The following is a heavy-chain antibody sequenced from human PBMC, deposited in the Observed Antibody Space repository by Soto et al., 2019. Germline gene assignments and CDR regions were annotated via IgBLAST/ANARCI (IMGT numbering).Heavy chain of an antibody. D-gene: IGHD1-26*01. J-gene: IGHJ5*02. Sequence: QVQLVESGGGVVQPGRSLRLSCAASGFTFSSYGMHWVRQAPGKGLEWVAVIWYDGSNKYYADSVKGRFTISRDNSKNPLYLPMNRRRAQATAGYYRARPSGSQHYYSDPWGQGTLVTVSS. CDR2: IWYDGSNK. V-gene: IGHV3-33*01. CDR3: ARPSGSQHYYSDP. CDR1: GFTFSSYG.